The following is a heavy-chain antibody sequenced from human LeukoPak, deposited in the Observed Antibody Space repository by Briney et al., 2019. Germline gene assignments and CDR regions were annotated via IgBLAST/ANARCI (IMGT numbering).Heavy chain of an antibody. D-gene: IGHD3-10*01. V-gene: IGHV3-64*01. Sequence: GGSLRLSCAASGFTFSSYAMHWVRQAPGKGLEYVSAISSNGGSTYYANSVKGRFTISRDNSKNTLYLQMGSLRAEDMAVYYCARGGSGSFTYFDYWGQGTLVTVSS. CDR2: ISSNGGST. J-gene: IGHJ4*02. CDR3: ARGGSGSFTYFDY. CDR1: GFTFSSYA.